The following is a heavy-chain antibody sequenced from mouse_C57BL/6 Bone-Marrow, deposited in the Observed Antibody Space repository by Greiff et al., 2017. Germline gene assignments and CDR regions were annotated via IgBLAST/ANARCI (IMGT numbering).Heavy chain of an antibody. CDR2: IDPENGDT. V-gene: IGHV14-4*01. D-gene: IGHD1-1*01. J-gene: IGHJ2*01. CDR1: GFNIKDDY. CDR3: TTTVVDGY. Sequence: EVQLQQSGAELVRPGASVKLSCTASGFNIKDDYMHWVKQRPEQGLEWIGWIDPENGDTEYASKFQGKATITADTSSNTAYLQLSSLTSEDTAVYYGTTTVVDGYWGQGTTLTVSS.